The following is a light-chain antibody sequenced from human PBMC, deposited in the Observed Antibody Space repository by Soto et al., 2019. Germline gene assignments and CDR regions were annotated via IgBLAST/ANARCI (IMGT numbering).Light chain of an antibody. Sequence: EIVMTQAPVTLSVSPGERATLSCRASQFVSSNLAWYQQKPGQAPRLLIYGASTRATGIPARFSGSGSGTEFTLTISNLQSEDFAVYFCQQYHNWPPITFGQGTRLAIK. CDR1: QFVSSN. J-gene: IGKJ5*01. V-gene: IGKV3D-15*01. CDR2: GAS. CDR3: QQYHNWPPIT.